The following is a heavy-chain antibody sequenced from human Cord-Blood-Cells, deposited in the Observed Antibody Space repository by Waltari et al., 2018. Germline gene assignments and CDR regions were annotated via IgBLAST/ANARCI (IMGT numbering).Heavy chain of an antibody. D-gene: IGHD2-15*01. CDR2: IIPIFGTA. J-gene: IGHJ5*02. V-gene: IGHV1-69*01. CDR1: GGTFSSYA. CDR3: ARDLPRGNNWFDP. Sequence: QVQLVQSGAEVKKPGSPVKVSCQASGGTFSSYAITWVRPAPGQGLAWMGGIIPIFGTANYAQKFQGRVTITADESTSTAYMELSSLRSEDTAVYYCARDLPRGNNWFDPWGQGTLVTVSS.